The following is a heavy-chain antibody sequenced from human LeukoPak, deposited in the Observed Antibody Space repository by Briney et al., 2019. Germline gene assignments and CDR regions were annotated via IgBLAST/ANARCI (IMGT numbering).Heavy chain of an antibody. CDR2: IYPGDSDT. V-gene: IGHV5-51*01. CDR3: ARLSRPADIAAAAHASMDV. CDR1: GSSFTSYW. J-gene: IGHJ6*02. Sequence: GESLQISCQGSGSSFTSYWIGWVRQLTGKGLEWMGIIYPGDSDTRYRPSFQGQVTISADKSIGTAYLQWSSLEASDTAMYYCARLSRPADIAAAAHASMDVWGQGTTATVSS. D-gene: IGHD6-13*01.